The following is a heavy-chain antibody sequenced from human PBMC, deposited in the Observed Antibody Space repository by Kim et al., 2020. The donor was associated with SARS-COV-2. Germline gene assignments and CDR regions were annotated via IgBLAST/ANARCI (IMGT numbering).Heavy chain of an antibody. CDR3: AKSRGYYSDTIGFHYFDY. CDR1: GFTFNTYA. Sequence: GGSLRLSCAAYGFTFNTYAMAWVRQAPGKGLEWVSSIGAGGIASYADSVKGQFTISRDNSKNMLYMQMRSLRAEDTAAYYCAKSRGYYSDTIGFHYFDYWGQRTLVTVSS. V-gene: IGHV3-23*01. CDR2: IGAGGIA. D-gene: IGHD3-22*01. J-gene: IGHJ4*02.